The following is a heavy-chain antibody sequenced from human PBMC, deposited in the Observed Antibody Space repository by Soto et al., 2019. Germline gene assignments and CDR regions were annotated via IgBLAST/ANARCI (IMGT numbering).Heavy chain of an antibody. CDR1: GGSISSYY. D-gene: IGHD6-13*01. V-gene: IGHV4-59*08. J-gene: IGHJ5*02. CDR3: ARYSSSWYSKGFDP. Sequence: SETLSLTCTVSGGSISSYYWSWIRQPPGKGLGWIGYIYYSGSTNYNPSLKSRVTISVDTSKNQFSLKLSSVTAADTAVYYCARYSSSWYSKGFDPWGQGTLVTVSS. CDR2: IYYSGST.